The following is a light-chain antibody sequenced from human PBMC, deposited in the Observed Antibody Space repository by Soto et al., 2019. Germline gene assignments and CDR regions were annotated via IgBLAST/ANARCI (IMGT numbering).Light chain of an antibody. CDR2: RAS. Sequence: DIQMTQSPSSLSASVGDRVTITCRASQYISTYLNWYQQRPGKAPNLLIDRASNLQSGVPSRFSGSGSGKEFTLTISGLQPDDSATYYCQQSYHTPRTFGQGTKVAIK. J-gene: IGKJ1*01. CDR3: QQSYHTPRT. CDR1: QYISTY. V-gene: IGKV1-39*01.